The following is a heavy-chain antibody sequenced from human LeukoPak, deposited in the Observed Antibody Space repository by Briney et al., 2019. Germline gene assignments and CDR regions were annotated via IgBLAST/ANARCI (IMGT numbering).Heavy chain of an antibody. CDR1: GYSFPSYW. D-gene: IGHD1-14*01. CDR2: IYPGDSDT. J-gene: IGHJ3*02. Sequence: GEPLKISCKGSGYSFPSYWIAWVRQMPGKGLEWMGIIYPGDSDTRYSPSFQGQVTISADKSISTAYLQWSSLKASDTAMYYCARPYPPGSDAFDIWGQGTMVTVSS. V-gene: IGHV5-51*01. CDR3: ARPYPPGSDAFDI.